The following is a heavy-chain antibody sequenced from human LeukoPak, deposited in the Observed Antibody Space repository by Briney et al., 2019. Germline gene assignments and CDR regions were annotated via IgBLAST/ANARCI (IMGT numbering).Heavy chain of an antibody. Sequence: PGGSLRLSCAASGFTFSSYAMHWVRQAPGKELEWVAVISYDGSNKYYADYVKGRFTISRDNSKNTLYLQMNSLRAEDTAVYYCARERGSIAALGDYWGQGPLVTVSS. D-gene: IGHD6-6*01. CDR1: GFTFSSYA. CDR3: ARERGSIAALGDY. J-gene: IGHJ4*02. V-gene: IGHV3-30-3*01. CDR2: ISYDGSNK.